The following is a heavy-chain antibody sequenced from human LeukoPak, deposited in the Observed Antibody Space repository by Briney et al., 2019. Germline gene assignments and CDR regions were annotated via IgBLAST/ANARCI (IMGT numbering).Heavy chain of an antibody. J-gene: IGHJ6*02. D-gene: IGHD3-16*01. V-gene: IGHV1-8*01. CDR1: GYTFTSYD. CDR2: MDPNSGNT. CDR3: ARVIGGIHYYYGMDD. Sequence: GASVKVSCKASGYTFTSYDINWVRQATGQGLEWMGWMDPNSGNTGYAQKFQGRVTMTRNTSISTACMELSSLRSEDTAVYYCARVIGGIHYYYGMDDWGQGTTVTVSS.